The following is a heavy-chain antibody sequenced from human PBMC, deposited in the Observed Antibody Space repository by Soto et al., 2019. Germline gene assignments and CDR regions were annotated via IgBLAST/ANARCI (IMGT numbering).Heavy chain of an antibody. D-gene: IGHD3-16*02. V-gene: IGHV3-23*01. J-gene: IGHJ6*02. Sequence: GGSLRLSCAASGFTFSSYAMSWVRQAPGKGLEWVSAISGSGGSTYYADSVKGRFTISRDNSKNTLYLQMNSLRAEDTAVYYCAKEEVITFGGVIVSYYYYYGMDVRGQGTTVTVSS. CDR3: AKEEVITFGGVIVSYYYYYGMDV. CDR1: GFTFSSYA. CDR2: ISGSGGST.